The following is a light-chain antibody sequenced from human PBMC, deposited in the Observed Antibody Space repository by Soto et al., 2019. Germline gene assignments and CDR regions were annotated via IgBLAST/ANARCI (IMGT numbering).Light chain of an antibody. CDR2: DVS. CDR3: CSYAGSYTFV. CDR1: SSDVGCYNY. Sequence: QSALTQPRSVSGSPGQSVTISCTGTSSDVGCYNYVSWYQQHPGKAPKLMIDDVSKRPSGVPDRFSGSKSGNTASLTISGLQAEDEADYYCCSYAGSYTFVFGTGTKLTVL. J-gene: IGLJ1*01. V-gene: IGLV2-11*01.